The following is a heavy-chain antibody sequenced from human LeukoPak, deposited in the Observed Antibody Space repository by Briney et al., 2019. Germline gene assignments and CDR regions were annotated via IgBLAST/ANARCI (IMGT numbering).Heavy chain of an antibody. CDR3: ARIRLDIREGEFSFDP. Sequence: ASETLSLTCAVSGASFSSGAYSWSWIRQPPGKGLQWIGNIDHSGSTHYNPSLKSRVTISLDRSKIQFSLKVNSLTAADTAVYYCARIRLDIREGEFSFDPWGQGTLVTVSS. CDR1: GASFSSGAYS. V-gene: IGHV4-30-2*01. D-gene: IGHD2-15*01. J-gene: IGHJ5*02. CDR2: IDHSGST.